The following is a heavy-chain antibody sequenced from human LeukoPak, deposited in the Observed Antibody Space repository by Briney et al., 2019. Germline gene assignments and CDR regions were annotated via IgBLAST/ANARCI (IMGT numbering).Heavy chain of an antibody. CDR2: IYGGGST. CDR3: ARDRVTMVRGVNYYFDY. J-gene: IGHJ4*02. Sequence: GGSLRLSCAASGFNVSSNYMSWVRQAPGKGLEWVSVIYGGGSTYYADSVKGRFTISRDNSKNTLYLQMNSLRAEDTAVYYCARDRVTMVRGVNYYFDYWGQGTLVTVSS. CDR1: GFNVSSNY. V-gene: IGHV3-66*01. D-gene: IGHD3-10*01.